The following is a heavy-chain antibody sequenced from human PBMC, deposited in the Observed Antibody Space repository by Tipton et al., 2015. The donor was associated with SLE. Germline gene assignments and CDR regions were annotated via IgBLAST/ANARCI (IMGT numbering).Heavy chain of an antibody. CDR2: IYYSGST. D-gene: IGHD2-2*01. CDR3: ATAWGSNSCFFCGFFDL. V-gene: IGHV4-39*07. Sequence: TLSLTCTVSGGSISSSSYYWGWIRQPPGKGLEWIGSIYYSGSTYYNPSLKSRVTISVDTSKNQFSLKLSSVTAADTAVYYCATAWGSNSCFFCGFFDLLGRGTLVTVSS. J-gene: IGHJ2*01. CDR1: GGSISSSSYY.